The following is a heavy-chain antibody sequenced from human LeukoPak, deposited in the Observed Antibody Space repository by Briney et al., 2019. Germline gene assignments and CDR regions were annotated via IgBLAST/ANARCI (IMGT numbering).Heavy chain of an antibody. CDR3: ASSIVGAWEFDY. J-gene: IGHJ4*02. CDR1: GGTFSSYA. D-gene: IGHD1-26*01. V-gene: IGHV1-69*05. Sequence: SVKVSCKASGGTFSSYAISWVRQAPGQGLEWMGGIIPIFGTANYAQKFQGRVTITTDESTSTAYMELSSLRSEDTALYYCASSIVGAWEFDYWGQGTLVTVSS. CDR2: IIPIFGTA.